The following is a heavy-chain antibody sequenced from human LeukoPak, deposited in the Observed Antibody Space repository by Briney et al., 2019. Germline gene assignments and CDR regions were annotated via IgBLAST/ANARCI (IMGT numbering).Heavy chain of an antibody. CDR2: IYYSGST. CDR3: ARHACSSTSCYGAFDI. Sequence: SETLSLTCTVSGGSISSSSYYWSWIRQPPGKGLEWIGYIYYSGSTNYNPSLKSRVTISVDTSKNQFSLKLSSVTAADTAVYYCARHACSSTSCYGAFDIWGQGTMVTVSS. D-gene: IGHD2-2*01. CDR1: GGSISSSSYY. J-gene: IGHJ3*02. V-gene: IGHV4-61*05.